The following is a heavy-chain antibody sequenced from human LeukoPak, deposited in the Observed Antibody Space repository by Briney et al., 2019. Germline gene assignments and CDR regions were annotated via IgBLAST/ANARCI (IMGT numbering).Heavy chain of an antibody. V-gene: IGHV3-23*01. Sequence: GGSLRLSCAASGFTFNRYWMNWVRQAPGKGLEWVSGISGSGISTYYADSVKGRFTISRDNSKNTLYLQMNSLRVEDTAVYYCAKSWNYYDSSGDDALDIWGQGTMVTVSS. D-gene: IGHD3-22*01. CDR2: ISGSGIST. CDR1: GFTFNRYW. J-gene: IGHJ3*02. CDR3: AKSWNYYDSSGDDALDI.